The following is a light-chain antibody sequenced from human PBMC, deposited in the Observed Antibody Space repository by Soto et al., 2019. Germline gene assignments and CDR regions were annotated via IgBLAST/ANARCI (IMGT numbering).Light chain of an antibody. CDR1: QSISTY. J-gene: IGKJ5*01. CDR2: DAS. V-gene: IGKV1-39*01. CDR3: QQYGSSPHT. Sequence: EIQMTETPSSLSAYVGDRVTITCRASQSISTYLNWYQHKPGKAPKLLIYDASTLQSGVPLRFSGSGSGTDFTLTISRLEPEDFAVYYCQQYGSSPHTFGQGTRLEIK.